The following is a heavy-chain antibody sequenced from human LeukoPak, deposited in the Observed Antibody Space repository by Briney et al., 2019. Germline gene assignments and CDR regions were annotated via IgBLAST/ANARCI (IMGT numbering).Heavy chain of an antibody. V-gene: IGHV3-53*01. CDR3: ARQNERLLQLSKPFDI. CDR1: GFSVTNKF. D-gene: IGHD4-11*01. CDR2: IYGGGTT. Sequence: GGSLRLSCAASGFSVTNKFMGWVRQAPGKGLEWVSGIYGGGTTHYADSVRGRLTISRDNSKNTLYLQMNSLRAEDTALCYCARQNERLLQLSKPFDIWCQGTMVTVSP. J-gene: IGHJ3*02.